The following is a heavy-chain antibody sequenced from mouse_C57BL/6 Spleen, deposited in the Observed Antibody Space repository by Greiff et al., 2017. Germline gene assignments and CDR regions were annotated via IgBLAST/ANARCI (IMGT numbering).Heavy chain of an antibody. V-gene: IGHV14-2*01. J-gene: IGHJ3*01. Sequence: EVKVVESGAELVKPGASVKLSCTASGFNIKDYYMHWVKQRTEQGLEWIGRIGPEDGETKYAPKFQGQATITADTSTNTAYLQLSSLTSEDTAVYYCAPIYEGGFAYWGQGTLVTVSA. CDR3: APIYEGGFAY. CDR2: IGPEDGET. CDR1: GFNIKDYY. D-gene: IGHD2-3*01.